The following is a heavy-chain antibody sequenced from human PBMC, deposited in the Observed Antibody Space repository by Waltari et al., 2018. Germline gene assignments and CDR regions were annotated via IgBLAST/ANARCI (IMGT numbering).Heavy chain of an antibody. J-gene: IGHJ3*01. CDR3: ATALGDSSSASRPFDF. D-gene: IGHD6-19*01. CDR1: GYTLRADY. V-gene: IGHV1-69-2*01. CDR2: VDPEDGET. Sequence: EVQLLQSGAELKEPGTTVRISCKVAGYTLRADYIHWVQQAPGKGLRWMGRVDPEDGETIYADNFQGRVTISADTSTDTAFMELSSLRSEDTAVFYCATALGDSSSASRPFDFWGQGTMITVSS.